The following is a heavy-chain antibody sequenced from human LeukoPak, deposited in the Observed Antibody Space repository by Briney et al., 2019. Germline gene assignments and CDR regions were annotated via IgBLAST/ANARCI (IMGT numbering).Heavy chain of an antibody. CDR2: INPSGGST. J-gene: IGHJ4*02. V-gene: IGHV1-46*01. D-gene: IGHD2-15*01. CDR3: ARVENCSGGSCYGDFDY. Sequence: ASVKVSCKASGHTFTSYYIHWVRQALGQGLEWMGIINPSGGSTSYAQKFQGRVTMTRDTSTSTVYMELSSLRSEDTAVYYCARVENCSGGSCYGDFDYWGQGTLVTVSS. CDR1: GHTFTSYY.